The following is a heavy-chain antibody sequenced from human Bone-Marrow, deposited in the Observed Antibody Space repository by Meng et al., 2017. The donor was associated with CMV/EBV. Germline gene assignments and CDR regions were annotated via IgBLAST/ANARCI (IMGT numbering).Heavy chain of an antibody. CDR3: ARAHYDFWSGYYYYYYYGMDV. CDR1: GGSFSGYY. J-gene: IGHJ6*02. V-gene: IGHV4-34*01. Sequence: LSCAVYGGSFSGYYWSCIRQPPRKGLEWIGEINHSGSNNYNPSLKSRVTISVDTSKNQLSRKLSSVTAADTAVYYCARAHYDFWSGYYYYYYYGMDVWGQGTTVTVSS. D-gene: IGHD3-3*01. CDR2: INHSGSN.